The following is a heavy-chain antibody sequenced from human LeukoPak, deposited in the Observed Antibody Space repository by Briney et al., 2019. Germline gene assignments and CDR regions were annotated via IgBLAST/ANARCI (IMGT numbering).Heavy chain of an antibody. CDR3: ARDIEAAGLFLDY. CDR2: ISGSGGST. D-gene: IGHD6-13*01. J-gene: IGHJ4*02. V-gene: IGHV3-23*01. Sequence: GSLRLSCAASGFTFSSYAMSWVRQAPGKGLEWVSSISGSGGSTYYADSVKGRFTISRDNSKNTLYLQVNSLRAEDTAVYYCARDIEAAGLFLDYWGQGTLVTVSS. CDR1: GFTFSSYA.